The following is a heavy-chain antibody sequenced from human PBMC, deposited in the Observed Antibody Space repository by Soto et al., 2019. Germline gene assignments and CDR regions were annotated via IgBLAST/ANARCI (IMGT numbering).Heavy chain of an antibody. CDR2: ISAYNGNT. CDR3: ARDRLVAVPPYYYYYYGMDV. V-gene: IGHV1-18*04. Sequence: GASVKVSCKASGYTFTSYGISWVRQAPGQGLEWMGWISAYNGNTNYAQKLQGRVTMTTDTSTSTAYMELRSLRSDDTAVYYCARDRLVAVPPYYYYYYGMDVWGQGTTVTVSS. CDR1: GYTFTSYG. J-gene: IGHJ6*02. D-gene: IGHD6-19*01.